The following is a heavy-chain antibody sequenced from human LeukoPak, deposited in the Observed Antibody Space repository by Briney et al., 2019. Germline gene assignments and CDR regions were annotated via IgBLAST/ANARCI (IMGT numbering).Heavy chain of an antibody. CDR2: INPNSGGT. CDR1: GYTFTGYY. D-gene: IGHD1-7*01. J-gene: IGHJ4*02. CDR3: ARGMGTGTTGHLLGY. V-gene: IGHV1-2*02. Sequence: ASVKVSCKASGYTFTGYYMHWVRQAPGQGLEYMGWINPNSGGTNYAQNSQGRVTMTRDTFISTAYMELSRLRSDDTAVYYCARGMGTGTTGHLLGYWGQGTLVTVSS.